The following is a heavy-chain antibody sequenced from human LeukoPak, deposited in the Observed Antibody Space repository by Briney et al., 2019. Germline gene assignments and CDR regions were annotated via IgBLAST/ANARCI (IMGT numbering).Heavy chain of an antibody. CDR3: PHTASRGGRGWYRGLFPFLAP. D-gene: IGHD6-19*01. J-gene: IGHJ5*02. Sequence: SGPTLVNPTQTLTLTCTFSGFSLSTSGVGVGWIRQPPGKALEWLALIYWDDDKRYSPSLKSRLTITKDTSKNQVVLTMTNMDPVDTATYYCPHTASRGGRGWYRGLFPFLAPGGQEPWVPVPS. V-gene: IGHV2-5*02. CDR2: IYWDDDK. CDR1: GFSLSTSGVG.